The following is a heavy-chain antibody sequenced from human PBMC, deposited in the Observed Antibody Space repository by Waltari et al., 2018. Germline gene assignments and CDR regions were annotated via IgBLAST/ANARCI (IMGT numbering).Heavy chain of an antibody. V-gene: IGHV4-4*02. Sequence: GLVKPSGTLSLTCAVSGGSISSSNWWSWVRQPPGKGLEWIGEIYHSGSTNYNPSLKSRVTISVDKSKNQFSLKLSSVTAADTAVYYCASKGSGSSTVLDYWGQGTLVTVSS. CDR3: ASKGSGSSTVLDY. J-gene: IGHJ4*02. D-gene: IGHD1-26*01. CDR2: IYHSGST. CDR1: GGSISSSNW.